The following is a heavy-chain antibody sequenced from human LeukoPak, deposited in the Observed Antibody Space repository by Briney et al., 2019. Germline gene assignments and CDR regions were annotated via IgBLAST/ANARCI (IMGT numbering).Heavy chain of an antibody. J-gene: IGHJ6*02. CDR3: ARGPSGYYGSGSYYRHYYYGMDV. V-gene: IGHV4-59*01. CDR1: GGSISSYY. Sequence: SETLSLTCTVSGGSISSYYWSWIRQPPGKGLEWIGYIYYSGSTNYNPSLKSRVTISVDTSKNQFSLKLSSVTAADTAVYYCARGPSGYYGSGSYYRHYYYGMDVWGQGTTVTVSS. D-gene: IGHD3-10*01. CDR2: IYYSGST.